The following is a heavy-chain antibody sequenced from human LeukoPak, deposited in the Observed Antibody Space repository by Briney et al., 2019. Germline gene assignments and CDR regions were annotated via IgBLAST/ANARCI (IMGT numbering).Heavy chain of an antibody. J-gene: IGHJ6*03. CDR1: GGSFSDYY. CDR3: ARGRQDVNMIVVVMAGVSYYLDV. Sequence: SETLSLTCAVYGGSFSDYYWSWIRQTPGKGLEWIGDMSPSGSPNYNPSLKSRVTISVDTSKNQFSLKLRSVTAADTAVYYCARGRQDVNMIVVVMAGVSYYLDVWGKGTTVTVS. CDR2: MSPSGSP. D-gene: IGHD3-22*01. V-gene: IGHV4-34*01.